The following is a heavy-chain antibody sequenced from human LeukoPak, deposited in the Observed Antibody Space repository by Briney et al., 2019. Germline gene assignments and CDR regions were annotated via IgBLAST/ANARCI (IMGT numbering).Heavy chain of an antibody. V-gene: IGHV3-7*01. CDR1: GFIFRRYW. J-gene: IGHJ4*02. CDR3: ARIGYTSSSQDY. CDR2: IKEDGSVK. D-gene: IGHD6-13*01. Sequence: GGSLRLSCAASGFIFRRYWMSWVRQAPGKGLEWVANIKEDGSVKYYMDFVKGRFTIARDNGKNSLYLDMISLGAEDTAVYFCARIGYTSSSQDYWGQGTLVTVSS.